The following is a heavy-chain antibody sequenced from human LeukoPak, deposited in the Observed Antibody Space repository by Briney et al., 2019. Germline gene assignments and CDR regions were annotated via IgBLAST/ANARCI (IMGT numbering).Heavy chain of an antibody. D-gene: IGHD4-17*01. CDR1: GYTFTGYF. CDR2: INPKTGGT. V-gene: IGHV1-2*02. Sequence: ASVKVSCKASGYTFTGYFTHWVRQAPGQGLEWMGWINPKTGGTTYAQKFQGRVTMTRDMSITTTYMDLSRLTSDDTALYYCTRAFEYGWFDPWGQGTLVIVSS. J-gene: IGHJ5*02. CDR3: TRAFEYGWFDP.